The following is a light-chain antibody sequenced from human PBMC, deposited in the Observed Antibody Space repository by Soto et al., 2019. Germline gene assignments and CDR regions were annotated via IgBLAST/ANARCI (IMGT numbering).Light chain of an antibody. CDR1: QNIRNW. Sequence: DIQMTQSPSTLSASVGDSVTITCQASQNIRNWLAWYQQKPGKAPNPLIYDASSLKSGVPARFSGSGSGTEFTLTISSLQTDDFATYYCQQYNSYSLALTFGGGTKVDIK. V-gene: IGKV1-5*01. CDR3: QQYNSYSLALT. CDR2: DAS. J-gene: IGKJ4*01.